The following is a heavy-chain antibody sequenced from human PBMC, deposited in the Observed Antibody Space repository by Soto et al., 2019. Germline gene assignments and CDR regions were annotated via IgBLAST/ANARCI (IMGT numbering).Heavy chain of an antibody. Sequence: ASETLSLTCTVSGCSISSGDYYLSWIRQPPGEGLEWIGYIHYSGSSNYNPSLKSRVTISLDTSKNQFSLKVSSVTAADTAVYYCARLAPLAMVGGSIYYHGMDVWGQGTTVTVSS. J-gene: IGHJ6*02. D-gene: IGHD1-26*01. CDR3: ARLAPLAMVGGSIYYHGMDV. CDR2: IHYSGSS. V-gene: IGHV4-61*08. CDR1: GCSISSGDYY.